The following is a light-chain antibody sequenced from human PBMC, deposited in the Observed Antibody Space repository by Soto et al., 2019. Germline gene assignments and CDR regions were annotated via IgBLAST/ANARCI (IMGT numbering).Light chain of an antibody. CDR3: QHYDNLPLT. Sequence: DIQMTQSPSSLSASLGDRVTITCRASQTINTFLNWYQQKPGKAPKLLIFDVSNLERGVPSRFSGSGSRTHFSLSINNLQPEDVGTYFCQHYDNLPLTFGGGTKVDIK. V-gene: IGKV1-33*01. J-gene: IGKJ4*01. CDR1: QTINTF. CDR2: DVS.